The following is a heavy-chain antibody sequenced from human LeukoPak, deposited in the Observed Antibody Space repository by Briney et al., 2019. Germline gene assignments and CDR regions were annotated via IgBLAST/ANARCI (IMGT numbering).Heavy chain of an antibody. CDR2: FSGSGGST. Sequence: GGSLRLSCAASGFTFSSYAMSWVRQAPGKGLECISGFSGSGGSTHYADSVKGRFTISRDNSKNTLYLQMNSLRAEDTALYYCARDRDGDHYYYYYMDVWGKGTTVTVSS. CDR3: ARDRDGDHYYYYYMDV. V-gene: IGHV3-23*01. J-gene: IGHJ6*03. D-gene: IGHD4-17*01. CDR1: GFTFSSYA.